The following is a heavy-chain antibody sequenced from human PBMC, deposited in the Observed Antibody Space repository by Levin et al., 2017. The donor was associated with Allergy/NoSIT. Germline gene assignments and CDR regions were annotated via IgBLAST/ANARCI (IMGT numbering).Heavy chain of an antibody. J-gene: IGHJ4*02. D-gene: IGHD6-13*01. CDR1: GFTFRSYA. CDR2: ISATGSST. V-gene: IGHV3-23*01. CDR3: AKIYSSSLYFPDY. Sequence: AGGSLRLSCAASGFTFRSYAMTWVRQAPGGGLEWASAISATGSSTYYPDSVKGRFTISRDNSKNMLYLQMDSLRVEDTAIYYCAKIYSSSLYFPDYWGQGTLVTVSS.